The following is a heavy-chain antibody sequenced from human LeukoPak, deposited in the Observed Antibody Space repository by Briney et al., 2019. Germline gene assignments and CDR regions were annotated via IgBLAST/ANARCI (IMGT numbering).Heavy chain of an antibody. V-gene: IGHV3-74*03. CDR2: INSDGSSI. J-gene: IGHJ4*02. Sequence: PGGSLRLSCAASGFTFSDYWMHWVHQAPGKGLVWVSRINSDGSSIKYADSVKGRFTISRDNAKNTLYLQMISLRVEDTAVYYCARAECGSGDYWGQGTLVTVSS. D-gene: IGHD3-10*01. CDR3: ARAECGSGDY. CDR1: GFTFSDYW.